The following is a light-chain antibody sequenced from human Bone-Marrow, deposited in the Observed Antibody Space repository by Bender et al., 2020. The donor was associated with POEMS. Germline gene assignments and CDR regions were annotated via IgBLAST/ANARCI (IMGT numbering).Light chain of an antibody. J-gene: IGLJ1*01. Sequence: QSALTQPASVSGSPGQSTPISCTGTSSDIGGYNYVSWYHQPPGKAPKLMIYDVTKRPSGVPDRFSGSKSGNTASLTISGLQAEDEADYYCCSYAGSYTYVFGTGTKVTVL. CDR1: SSDIGGYNY. V-gene: IGLV2-11*01. CDR2: DVT. CDR3: CSYAGSYTYV.